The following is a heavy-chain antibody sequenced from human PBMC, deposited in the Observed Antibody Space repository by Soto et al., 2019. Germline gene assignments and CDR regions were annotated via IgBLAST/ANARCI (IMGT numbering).Heavy chain of an antibody. CDR3: AKAPQLRSPFDP. CDR1: GFTFSSYA. V-gene: IGHV3-23*01. D-gene: IGHD3-3*01. J-gene: IGHJ5*02. Sequence: EVQLLESGGSLVQPGGSVRLSCAASGFTFSSYAKSWVRQAPGKGLEWVSAISGSGGSTYYADSVKGRFTISRDNSKNTLYLQMNSLRAEDTAVYYCAKAPQLRSPFDPWGQGTLVTVSS. CDR2: ISGSGGST.